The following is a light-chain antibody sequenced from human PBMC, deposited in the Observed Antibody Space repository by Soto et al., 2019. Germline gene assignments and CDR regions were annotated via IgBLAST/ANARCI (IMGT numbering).Light chain of an antibody. CDR2: AAS. Sequence: DIQLTQSPSSLSASVGDRVTITCRASQSITIYLNWYQQKPGKAPDLLISAASSLQSGVPSRFSGSGAETDFTLTISSLRPEDFGTYYCQQSYSTPWTFGQGTKVDIK. CDR3: QQSYSTPWT. CDR1: QSITIY. V-gene: IGKV1-39*01. J-gene: IGKJ1*01.